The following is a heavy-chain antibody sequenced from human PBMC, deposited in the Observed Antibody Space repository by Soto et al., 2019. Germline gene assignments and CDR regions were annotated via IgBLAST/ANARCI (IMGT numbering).Heavy chain of an antibody. Sequence: ASVKVSCKASGGTFSSYTISWVRQAPGQGLEWMGRIIPILGIANYAQKFQGRVTITADKSTGTAYMELSSLRSEDTAVYYCARGRLGAYSSSWTPPMDYYYYYMDVWGKGTTVTVSS. D-gene: IGHD6-13*01. J-gene: IGHJ6*03. V-gene: IGHV1-69*02. CDR2: IIPILGIA. CDR1: GGTFSSYT. CDR3: ARGRLGAYSSSWTPPMDYYYYYMDV.